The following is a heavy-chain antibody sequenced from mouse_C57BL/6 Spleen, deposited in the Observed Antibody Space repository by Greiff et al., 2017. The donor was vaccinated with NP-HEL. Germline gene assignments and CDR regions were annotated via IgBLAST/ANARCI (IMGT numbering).Heavy chain of an antibody. CDR3: VRGGRLDSSHHDFAY. CDR2: INYDGSST. J-gene: IGHJ3*01. D-gene: IGHD3-2*02. CDR1: GFTFTDYY. V-gene: IGHV5-16*01. Sequence: EVKLEESEGGLVQPGSSMKLSCTASGFTFTDYYMAWVRQVPEKGLEWVANINYDGSSTYYLDSLKSRFIISRDNAKNILYLQMSSLKSEDTATYYTVRGGRLDSSHHDFAYWGQGTLFTVSA.